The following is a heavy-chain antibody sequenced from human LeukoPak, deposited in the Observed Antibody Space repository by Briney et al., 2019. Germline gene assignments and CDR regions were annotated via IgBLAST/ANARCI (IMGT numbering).Heavy chain of an antibody. CDR1: GGTFSSYA. CDR3: ARVDTAMVLVY. Sequence: ASVKVSCTASGGTFSSYAISWVRQAPGQGLEWMGGIIPIFGTANYAQKFQGRVTITADKSTSTAYMELSSLRSEDTAVYYCARVDTAMVLVYWGQGTLVTVSS. CDR2: IIPIFGTA. V-gene: IGHV1-69*06. J-gene: IGHJ4*02. D-gene: IGHD5-18*01.